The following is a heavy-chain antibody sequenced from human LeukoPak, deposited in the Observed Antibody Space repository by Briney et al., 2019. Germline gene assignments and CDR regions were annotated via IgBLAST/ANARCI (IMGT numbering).Heavy chain of an antibody. CDR2: VSSGDRT. Sequence: GGSLRLSCAASGFAFSSYAMSWVRQAPGKGLEWVSGVSSGDRTYYADSVKGRFTISRDNSKNTLYLRMNSLRAEDTAVYYCAKDAIVTTPGEAFDIWGQGTMVTVSS. D-gene: IGHD4-11*01. J-gene: IGHJ3*02. CDR1: GFAFSSYA. CDR3: AKDAIVTTPGEAFDI. V-gene: IGHV3-23*01.